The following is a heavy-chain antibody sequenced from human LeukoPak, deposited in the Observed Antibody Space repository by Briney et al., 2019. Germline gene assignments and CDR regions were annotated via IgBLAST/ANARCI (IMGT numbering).Heavy chain of an antibody. CDR1: GGSISRGSYY. D-gene: IGHD6-13*01. V-gene: IGHV4-39*07. J-gene: IGHJ2*01. CDR2: MYHSGTT. CDR3: ARVKYTSSSDKYFDF. Sequence: SQTLSLTCTVSGGSISRGSYYWSWIRQPPGKGLEWIGSMYHSGTTYYNPSLRSRVTISVDTSKNQFSLKLNSVTAADTAVYYCARVKYTSSSDKYFDFWGRGTLVTVSS.